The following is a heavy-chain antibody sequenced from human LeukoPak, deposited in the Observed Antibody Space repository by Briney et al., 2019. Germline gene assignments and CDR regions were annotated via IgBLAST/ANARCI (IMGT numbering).Heavy chain of an antibody. CDR1: GGSFSGYY. D-gene: IGHD7-27*01. CDR3: ARLGMNYYYGMDV. CDR2: INHSGST. Sequence: SETLSLTCAVYGGSFSGYYWSWIRQPPGKGLEWIGEINHSGSTNYNPSLKSRVTISVDTSKNQFSLKLSSVTAADTAVYYCARLGMNYYYGMDVWGQGTTVTVSS. J-gene: IGHJ6*02. V-gene: IGHV4-34*01.